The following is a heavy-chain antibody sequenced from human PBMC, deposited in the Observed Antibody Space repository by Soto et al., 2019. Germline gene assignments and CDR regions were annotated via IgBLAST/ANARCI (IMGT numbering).Heavy chain of an antibody. D-gene: IGHD3-10*01. CDR1: GYTLTELS. CDR2: FDPEDGET. CDR3: ATGMLWFGELLELATRWDYYGMDV. J-gene: IGHJ6*02. Sequence: ASVKVSCKVSGYTLTELSMHWVRQAPGKGLEWMGGFDPEDGETIYAQKFQGRVTMTEDTSTDTAYMELGSLRSEDTAVYYCATGMLWFGELLELATRWDYYGMDVWGQGTTVTVSS. V-gene: IGHV1-24*01.